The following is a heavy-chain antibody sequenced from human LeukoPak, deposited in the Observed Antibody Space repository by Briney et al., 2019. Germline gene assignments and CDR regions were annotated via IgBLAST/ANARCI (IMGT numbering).Heavy chain of an antibody. D-gene: IGHD6-13*01. CDR1: GFTFSSYG. Sequence: GGSLRLSCAASGFTFSSYGMHWVRQAPGKGLEWVAVIWYDGSNKYYADSVKGRFTISRDNSKNTLYLQMNSLRAEDTAVYYCARDAAAGAIDYWGQGTLVTFST. CDR2: IWYDGSNK. CDR3: ARDAAAGAIDY. J-gene: IGHJ4*02. V-gene: IGHV3-33*01.